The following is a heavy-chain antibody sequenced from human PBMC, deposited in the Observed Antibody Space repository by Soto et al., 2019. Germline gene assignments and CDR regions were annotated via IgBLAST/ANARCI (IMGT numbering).Heavy chain of an antibody. V-gene: IGHV3-74*01. CDR3: ATAEVDY. CDR1: GFTFGNYW. Sequence: GGSLRLSCAASGFTFGNYWMHWVRQALGRGLEWVSRMNSDGSSTNYADSVKGRFTVSRDNAKNTLYLQMNSLRAEDTAVYYCATAEVDYWGPGTLVTVPQ. J-gene: IGHJ4*02. CDR2: MNSDGSST.